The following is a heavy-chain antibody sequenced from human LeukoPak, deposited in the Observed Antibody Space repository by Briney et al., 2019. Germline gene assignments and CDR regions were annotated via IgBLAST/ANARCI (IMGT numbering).Heavy chain of an antibody. CDR1: GFTFSSYS. CDR2: ISSSSSYI. J-gene: IGHJ4*02. D-gene: IGHD6-6*01. Sequence: GGSLRLSCAASGFTFSSYSMNWVRQAPGKGLEWVSSISSSSSYIYYADSVKGRFTISRDNAKNSLYLQMNSLRAEDTAVYYCARDLKQLAHYSDYWGQGTLVTVSS. CDR3: ARDLKQLAHYSDY. V-gene: IGHV3-21*01.